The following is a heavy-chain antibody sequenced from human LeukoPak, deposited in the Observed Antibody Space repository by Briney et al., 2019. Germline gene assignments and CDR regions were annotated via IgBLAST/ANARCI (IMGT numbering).Heavy chain of an antibody. CDR3: AGGRRHNSSGYFARFDY. V-gene: IGHV4-34*01. CDR1: GGSFSGYY. CDR2: INHSGGT. D-gene: IGHD3-22*01. Sequence: SETLSLTCAVYGGSFSGYYWSWIRQPPGKGLEWIGEINHSGGTNYNPSLKSRVTISVDTSKNQFSLKLSSVTAADTAVYYCAGGRRHNSSGYFARFDYWGQGTLVTVSS. J-gene: IGHJ4*02.